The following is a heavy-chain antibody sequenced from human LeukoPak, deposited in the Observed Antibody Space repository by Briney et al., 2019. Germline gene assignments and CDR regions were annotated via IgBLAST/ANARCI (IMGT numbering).Heavy chain of an antibody. J-gene: IGHJ4*02. CDR3: ASSPTYYYDSSGSYFDY. V-gene: IGHV3-64*01. CDR2: ISSNGGST. Sequence: AGGSLRLSCAASGFTFSSYAMHWVRQAPGKGLEYVSAISSNGGSTYYANSAKGRFTISRDNSKNTLYLQMGSLRAEDMAVYYCASSPTYYYDSSGSYFDYWGQGTLVTVSS. D-gene: IGHD3-22*01. CDR1: GFTFSSYA.